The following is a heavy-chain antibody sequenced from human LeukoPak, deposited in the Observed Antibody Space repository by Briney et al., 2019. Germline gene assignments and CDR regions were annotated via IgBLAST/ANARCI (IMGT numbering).Heavy chain of an antibody. J-gene: IGHJ6*02. CDR1: GFTFSSYG. CDR2: ISYDGSNK. V-gene: IGHV3-30*18. CDR3: AKDHLRVVPAAIYSGYDQNYYYYGMDV. Sequence: PGGSLRLSCAASGFTFSSYGMHWVRQAPGKGLEWVAVISYDGSNKYYADSVKGRFTISRDNSKNTLYLQMNSLRAEDTAVYYCAKDHLRVVPAAIYSGYDQNYYYYGMDVWGQGTTVTVSS. D-gene: IGHD2-2*01.